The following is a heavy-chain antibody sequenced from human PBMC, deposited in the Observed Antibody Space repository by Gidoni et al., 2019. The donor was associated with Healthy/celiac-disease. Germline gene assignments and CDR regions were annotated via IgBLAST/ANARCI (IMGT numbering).Heavy chain of an antibody. D-gene: IGHD6-6*01. J-gene: IGHJ5*02. V-gene: IGHV6-1*01. Sequence: QVQLQQSGPGLVKHSQTLSLTCAISGASVSSHSAAWNWIRQSPSRGLEWLGRTYYRSKWYNDYAVSVKSRITINPDTSKNQFSLQLNSVTPEDTAVYYCARDLGSSPRGWFDPWGQGTLVTVSS. CDR1: GASVSSHSAA. CDR2: TYYRSKWYN. CDR3: ARDLGSSPRGWFDP.